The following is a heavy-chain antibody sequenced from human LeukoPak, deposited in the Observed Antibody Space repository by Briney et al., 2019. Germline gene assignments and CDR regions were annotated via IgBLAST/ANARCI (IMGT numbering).Heavy chain of an antibody. CDR1: GGTFSSYA. J-gene: IGHJ4*02. V-gene: IGHV1-2*02. Sequence: VASVKVSCKASGGTFSSYAISWVRQAPGRGLEWMGGINTNSGGTNYAQKFQGRVTMTRDTSISTAYMELSRLRSDDTAVYYCARVARDQVSYPDYWGQGTLVTVSS. CDR2: INTNSGGT. CDR3: ARVARDQVSYPDY. D-gene: IGHD1-26*01.